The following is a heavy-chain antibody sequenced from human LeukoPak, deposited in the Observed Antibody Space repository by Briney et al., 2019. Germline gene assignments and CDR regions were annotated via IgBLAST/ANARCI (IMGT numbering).Heavy chain of an antibody. D-gene: IGHD2-2*01. CDR2: IYTSGST. Sequence: SQTLSLTCTVSGGSISGYYWSWIRRPAGKGLEWIGRIYTSGSTYYNPSLKSRVTMSVDTSKNQLSLELSSVTAADTAVYYCARYYCSSTSCYGYNWFDPWGQGTLVTVSS. V-gene: IGHV4-4*07. CDR3: ARYYCSSTSCYGYNWFDP. CDR1: GGSISGYY. J-gene: IGHJ5*02.